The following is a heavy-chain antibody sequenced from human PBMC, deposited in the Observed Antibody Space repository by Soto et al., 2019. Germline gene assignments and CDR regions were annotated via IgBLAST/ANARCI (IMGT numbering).Heavy chain of an antibody. Sequence: SVKVSCKASGFTFTSSAMQWVRQARGQRLEWIGWIVVGSGNTNYAQKFQERVTITRDMSTSTAYMELSSLRSEDTAVYYCAAKYSGYDSLFDPWGQGTLVTVSS. D-gene: IGHD5-12*01. CDR3: AAKYSGYDSLFDP. V-gene: IGHV1-58*02. J-gene: IGHJ5*02. CDR2: IVVGSGNT. CDR1: GFTFTSSA.